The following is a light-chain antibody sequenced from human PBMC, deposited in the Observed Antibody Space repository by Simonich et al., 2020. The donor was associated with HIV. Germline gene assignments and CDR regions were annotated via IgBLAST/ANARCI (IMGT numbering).Light chain of an antibody. J-gene: IGKJ2*01. CDR1: QSVSNT. V-gene: IGKV3-15*01. Sequence: EVVMTQSPATLSVSPGERATLSCRASQSVSNTLAWYQKKPGQAPRLLIYGASTRATGIPARFSGSGSGTEFTLTISSMQSEDFAVYYCQQYDKWPLFFGQGTKLELK. CDR3: QQYDKWPLF. CDR2: GAS.